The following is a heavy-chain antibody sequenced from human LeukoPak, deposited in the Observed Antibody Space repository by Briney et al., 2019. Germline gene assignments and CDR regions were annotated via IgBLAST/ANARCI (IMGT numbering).Heavy chain of an antibody. Sequence: SETLSLTCAVYGGSFSGYYWSWIRQPPGKGLEWIGEINHSVSTNYNPSLKSRVTISVDTSKNQFSLKLSSVTAADTAAYYCARGVGGASGYYYSGMAVWGQGPTVPVSS. V-gene: IGHV4-34*01. CDR2: INHSVST. J-gene: IGHJ6*02. D-gene: IGHD1-26*01. CDR1: GGSFSGYY. CDR3: ARGVGGASGYYYSGMAV.